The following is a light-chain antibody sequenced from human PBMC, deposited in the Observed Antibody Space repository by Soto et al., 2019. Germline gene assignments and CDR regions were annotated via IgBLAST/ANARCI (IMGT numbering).Light chain of an antibody. CDR1: QSVSRI. Sequence: EIVMTQSPATLSVSPGERTTLSCRASQSVSRILAWYQQKPGQAPRLLIYGASTRATGIPVRFSGSGSGTEFTLTISRLQSEDFAVYYCQQYDKWPPTFGQGTKVEIK. V-gene: IGKV3-15*01. CDR2: GAS. J-gene: IGKJ1*01. CDR3: QQYDKWPPT.